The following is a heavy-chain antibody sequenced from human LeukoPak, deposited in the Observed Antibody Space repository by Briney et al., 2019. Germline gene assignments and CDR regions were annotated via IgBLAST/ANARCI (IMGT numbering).Heavy chain of an antibody. V-gene: IGHV3-23*01. CDR2: ISDGGGTT. CDR1: GFTFSTYA. Sequence: GGSLRLSCAASGFTFSTYAMAWVRQAPGKGLEWVSAISDGGGTTYYADSVQGRFTISRDYSKNTLFLQMNSLRADDTAVYYCAKVGTGDLFRALDYWGQGTLVTVSS. D-gene: IGHD1-14*01. J-gene: IGHJ4*02. CDR3: AKVGTGDLFRALDY.